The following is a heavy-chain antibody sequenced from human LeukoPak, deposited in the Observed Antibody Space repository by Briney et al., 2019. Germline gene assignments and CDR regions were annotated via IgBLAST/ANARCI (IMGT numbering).Heavy chain of an antibody. Sequence: SETLSLTCTGSGFTISSYYWSWIRQPPGKGLEWIVYIYYSGSTNYNPSLKSRVTISVDTSKHQFSLKLRSVTAADTAVYYCARVGGDSSGYWWFDPWGEGTLVTVSS. D-gene: IGHD3-22*01. CDR1: GFTISSYY. CDR2: IYYSGST. CDR3: ARVGGDSSGYWWFDP. V-gene: IGHV4-59*01. J-gene: IGHJ5*02.